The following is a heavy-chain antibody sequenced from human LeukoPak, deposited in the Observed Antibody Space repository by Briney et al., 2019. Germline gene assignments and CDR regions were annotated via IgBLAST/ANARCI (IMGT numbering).Heavy chain of an antibody. Sequence: PSQTLSLTCTVSGGSISSGGNYWTWIRQNPGKGLEWIGYINYSGNAYYNPSLKSRVTISVDTSKNQFSLKLSSVTAADTAVYYCARNELISSNYYYYGMDVWGQGTTVIVFS. CDR3: ARNELISSNYYYYGMDV. CDR2: INYSGNA. V-gene: IGHV4-31*03. CDR1: GGSISSGGNY. J-gene: IGHJ6*02.